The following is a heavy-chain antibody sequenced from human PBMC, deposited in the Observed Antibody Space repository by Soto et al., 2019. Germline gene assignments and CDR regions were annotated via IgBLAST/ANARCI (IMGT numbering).Heavy chain of an antibody. D-gene: IGHD1-7*01. V-gene: IGHV4-31*03. J-gene: IGHJ4*02. Sequence: LSLSCTVSGVSVSSGGYYWIWIRQHPGKGLEWIGYIYDNGGAYYSPSLKGRVVISLDRSENQFSLRLSSVTAADTAVYYCARVKGGTTRRAFDSWGQGTLVTVSS. CDR2: IYDNGGA. CDR3: ARVKGGTTRRAFDS. CDR1: GVSVSSGGYY.